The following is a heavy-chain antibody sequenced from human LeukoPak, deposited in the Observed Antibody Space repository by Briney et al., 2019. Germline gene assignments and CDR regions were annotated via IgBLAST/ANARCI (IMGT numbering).Heavy chain of an antibody. CDR2: INPNDGST. Sequence: ASVKVSCKASGYTFTNYWIQWVRQAPGQGLEWVALINPNDGSTTYAHKFQGRVTMTRDTSTSTVYMDLSSLTSEDTAVYYCARAPRNSSTMLDYWGQGTLVTVSS. J-gene: IGHJ4*02. CDR1: GYTFTNYW. V-gene: IGHV1-46*01. D-gene: IGHD6-13*01. CDR3: ARAPRNSSTMLDY.